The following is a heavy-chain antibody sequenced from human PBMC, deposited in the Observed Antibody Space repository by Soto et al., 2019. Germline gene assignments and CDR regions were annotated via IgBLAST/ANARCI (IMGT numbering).Heavy chain of an antibody. Sequence: EVQLVESGGGLIQPGGSLRLSCAVSGFTVSNNYMSWVRQAPGKGLEGVSVIYSGGYTAYGDSVKGRFTISRDNSKNTINLQKKSLRPAAPGVFYCAAAPGGGGYWGQGTLVTVSS. CDR3: AAAPGGGGY. CDR1: GFTVSNNY. CDR2: IYSGGYT. V-gene: IGHV3-53*01. D-gene: IGHD3-10*01. J-gene: IGHJ4*02.